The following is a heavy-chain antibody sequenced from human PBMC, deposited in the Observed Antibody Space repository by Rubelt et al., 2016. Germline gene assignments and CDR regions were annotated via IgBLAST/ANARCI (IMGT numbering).Heavy chain of an antibody. J-gene: IGHJ4*02. CDR3: ARDLDVRGEIDY. D-gene: IGHD3-16*01. V-gene: IGHV1-46*03. Sequence: QVQLVQSGAEVKKPGASVKVSCQASGYTFTSYYMHWVRQAPGQGLEYMGIINPTDGGTSYVQKFQGRVTMTRDTSTSTVYMELSSLRSDDTAVYYCARDLDVRGEIDYWGQGTLVTVSS. CDR1: GYTFTSYY. CDR2: INPTDGGT.